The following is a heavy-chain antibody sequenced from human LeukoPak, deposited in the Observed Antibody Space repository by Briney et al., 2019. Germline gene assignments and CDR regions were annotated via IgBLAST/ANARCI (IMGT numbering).Heavy chain of an antibody. CDR3: ARHGGRDGDYFDY. V-gene: IGHV4-39*01. CDR2: IYYSGST. J-gene: IGHJ4*02. Sequence: SETLSLTCTVSGGSISSSSYYWGWIRQPPGKGLEWIGSIYYSGSTYYNPSLKSRVTISVDTSKNQFSLKLSSVTAADTAVYYCARHGGRDGDYFDYWGQGTLVTVSS. CDR1: GGSISSSSYY. D-gene: IGHD3-16*01.